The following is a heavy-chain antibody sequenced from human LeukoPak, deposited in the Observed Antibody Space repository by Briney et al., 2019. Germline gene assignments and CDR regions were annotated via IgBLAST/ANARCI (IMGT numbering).Heavy chain of an antibody. CDR3: AGAGSSWYDNWFDP. CDR2: INHSGST. CDR1: GGSFSGYY. V-gene: IGHV4-34*01. D-gene: IGHD6-13*01. J-gene: IGHJ5*02. Sequence: LETLSLTCAVYGGSFSGYYWSWIRQPPGKGLEWIGEINHSGSTNYNPSLKSRVTISVDTSKNQFSLKLSSVTAADTAVYYCAGAGSSWYDNWFDPWGQGTLVTVSS.